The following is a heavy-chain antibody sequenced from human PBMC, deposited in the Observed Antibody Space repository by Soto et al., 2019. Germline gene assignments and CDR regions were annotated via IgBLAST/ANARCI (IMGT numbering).Heavy chain of an antibody. CDR3: TTVSGTSDYLDY. J-gene: IGHJ4*02. CDR1: GFTFSNAW. CDR2: IRSKSDGGTI. V-gene: IGHV3-15*01. D-gene: IGHD3-3*01. Sequence: GGSLRLSCAASGFTFSNAWMSWVRQAPGKGLEWLGRIRSKSDGGTIDYAAPVKGRFTISRDDSKNTLYLQMNSLKTEDTAVYYGTTVSGTSDYLDYWGQGTLVTVSS.